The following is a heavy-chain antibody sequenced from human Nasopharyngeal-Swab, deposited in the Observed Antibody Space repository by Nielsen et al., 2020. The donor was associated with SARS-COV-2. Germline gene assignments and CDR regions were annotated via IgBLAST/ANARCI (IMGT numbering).Heavy chain of an antibody. CDR1: GCSINSWTYY. CDR2: VYSSGDS. D-gene: IGHD5-24*01. CDR3: AWGDKTLVRDGFDV. V-gene: IGHV4-61*02. J-gene: IGHJ3*01. Sequence: SETLSLTCSVSVSGCSINSWTYYWNWIRQPAGKGLEWLGRVYSSGDSDYNPSLQRRINRSMDASTNQLSLELTSVTAADTALYYCAWGDKTLVRDGFDVWGQGTMVTVSS.